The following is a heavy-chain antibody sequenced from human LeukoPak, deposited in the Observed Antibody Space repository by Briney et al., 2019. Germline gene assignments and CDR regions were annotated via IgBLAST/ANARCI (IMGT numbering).Heavy chain of an antibody. J-gene: IGHJ5*02. CDR3: ASEGARFLEWLPNNWFDP. V-gene: IGHV1-2*02. Sequence: ASVKVSCKASGYTFTGYYMHWVRQAPGQGLEWMGWINPNSGGTNYAQKFQGRVTMTRDTSISTAYMELSRLRSDDTAVYYCASEGARFLEWLPNNWFDPWGQGTLVTVSS. D-gene: IGHD3-3*01. CDR1: GYTFTGYY. CDR2: INPNSGGT.